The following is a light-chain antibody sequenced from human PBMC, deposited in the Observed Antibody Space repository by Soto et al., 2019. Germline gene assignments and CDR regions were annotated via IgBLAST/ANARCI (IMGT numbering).Light chain of an antibody. V-gene: IGKV3D-15*01. Sequence: EIVMTQSAATLSLSPGERATLSCRASQSVGSDLAWYQQKPGQAPRLVIYDIFNRATGIPTRFSGSGSGTEFTLAISSLESEDFAVYYCQQYSSWPRTFGEGTKVDI. CDR2: DIF. J-gene: IGKJ1*01. CDR1: QSVGSD. CDR3: QQYSSWPRT.